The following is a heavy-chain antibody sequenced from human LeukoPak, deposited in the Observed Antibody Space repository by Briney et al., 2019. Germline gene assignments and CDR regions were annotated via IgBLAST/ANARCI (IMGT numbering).Heavy chain of an antibody. CDR2: ISGSGGST. V-gene: IGHV3-23*01. J-gene: IGHJ4*02. CDR3: AKPKSSSGWTLFDY. Sequence: GRSLRLSCAASGFTFSSYAMSWVRQAPGKGLEWVSAISGSGGSTYYADSVKGRFTISRDNSKNTLYLQMNSLRAEDTAVYYCAKPKSSSGWTLFDYWGQGTLVTVSS. CDR1: GFTFSSYA. D-gene: IGHD6-19*01.